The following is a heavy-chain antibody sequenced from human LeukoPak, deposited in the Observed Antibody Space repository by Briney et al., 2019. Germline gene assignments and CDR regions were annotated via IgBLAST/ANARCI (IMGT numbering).Heavy chain of an antibody. V-gene: IGHV3-30-3*01. CDR2: ISYDGSNK. J-gene: IGHJ4*02. Sequence: PGGSLRLSCAASGFTFSSYAVHWVRQAPGKGLEWVAVISYDGSNKYYADSVKGRFTISRDNSKNTLYLQMNSLRAEDTAVYYCARDPHSYNWNYGPFDYWGQGTLVTVSS. CDR3: ARDPHSYNWNYGPFDY. CDR1: GFTFSSYA. D-gene: IGHD1-7*01.